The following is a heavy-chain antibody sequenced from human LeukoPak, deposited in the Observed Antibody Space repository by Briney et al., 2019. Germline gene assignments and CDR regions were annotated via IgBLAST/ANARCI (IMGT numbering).Heavy chain of an antibody. J-gene: IGHJ4*02. Sequence: PGGSLRLSCAASGFTFSSYAMHWVRQAPGKGLEWVAVISYDGSNKYYADSVKGRFTISRDNSKNTLYLQMNTLRAEDTAVYYCAKCGLHTFGLYLYWGQGTLITISS. CDR2: ISYDGSNK. CDR3: AKCGLHTFGLYLY. CDR1: GFTFSSYA. V-gene: IGHV3-30*04. D-gene: IGHD5-18*01.